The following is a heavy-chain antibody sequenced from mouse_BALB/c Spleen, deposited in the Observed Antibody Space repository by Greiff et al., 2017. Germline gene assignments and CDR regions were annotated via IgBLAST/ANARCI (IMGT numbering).Heavy chain of an antibody. Sequence: EVQGVESGGGLVKPGGSLKLSCAASGFTFSSYAMSWVRQSPEKRLEWVAEISSGGSYTYYPDTVTGRFTISRDNAKNTLYLEMSSLRSEDTAMYYCARGGRSYAMDYWGQGTSVTVSS. V-gene: IGHV5-9-4*01. CDR3: ARGGRSYAMDY. J-gene: IGHJ4*01. CDR2: ISSGGSYT. CDR1: GFTFSSYA.